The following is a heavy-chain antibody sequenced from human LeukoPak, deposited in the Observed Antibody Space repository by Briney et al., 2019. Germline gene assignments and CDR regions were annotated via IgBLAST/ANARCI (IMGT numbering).Heavy chain of an antibody. CDR1: GGSINKYY. V-gene: IGHV4-59*01. J-gene: IGHJ3*02. D-gene: IGHD5-24*01. CDR2: VHDSAGT. Sequence: SETLSLTCTVSGGSINKYYWSWIRQSPGKGLEWLGYVHDSAGTIYNPSLKSRVTISVGTSKTQFSLKVTSVTTADTAVYHCARILHGYNYAFDIWGQGTMVTVSS. CDR3: ARILHGYNYAFDI.